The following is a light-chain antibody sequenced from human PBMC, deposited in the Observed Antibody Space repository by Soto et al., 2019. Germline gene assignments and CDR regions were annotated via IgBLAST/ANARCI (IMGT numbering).Light chain of an antibody. CDR2: DTS. Sequence: EIVSTQSPATLSLSPGERATLSCRASQSVSSYLAWYQQKPGQAPRLLIYDTSIRASGIPARFSGSGSGTEFNLTISSLQSEEFAVYFCQQYDDWPLCTFGGGTKVDIK. V-gene: IGKV3D-15*01. J-gene: IGKJ4*01. CDR1: QSVSSY. CDR3: QQYDDWPLCT.